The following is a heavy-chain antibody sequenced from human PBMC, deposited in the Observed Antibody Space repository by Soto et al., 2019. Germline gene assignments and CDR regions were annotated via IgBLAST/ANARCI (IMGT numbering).Heavy chain of an antibody. CDR1: GYSFSGYG. D-gene: IGHD2-21*01. V-gene: IGHV1-18*01. J-gene: IGHJ6*04. Sequence: QMQVVQSGPGVKKPGASVKVSCKTSGYSFSGYGISWVRQAPGQGPEWIGWISGYNGNTRYAQKFEGRVTVTTGTSTSTAYMDLRRLTSDDTAVYYCAKDNTATSASRYSFGMDVWGSGTTVTVSS. CDR3: AKDNTATSASRYSFGMDV. CDR2: ISGYNGNT.